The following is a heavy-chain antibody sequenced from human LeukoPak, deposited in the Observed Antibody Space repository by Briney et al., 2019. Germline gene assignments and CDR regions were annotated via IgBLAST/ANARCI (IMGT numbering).Heavy chain of an antibody. CDR2: ISSSSSYI. J-gene: IGHJ4*02. D-gene: IGHD6-6*01. Sequence: PGGSLRLSCAASGFTFSSYSMNWVRQAPGKGLEWVSSISSSSSYIYYADSVKGRFTISRDNAKNSLYLQMDSLRAEDTAVYYCASASVQLVPYYFDYWGQGTLVTVSS. CDR1: GFTFSSYS. CDR3: ASASVQLVPYYFDY. V-gene: IGHV3-21*01.